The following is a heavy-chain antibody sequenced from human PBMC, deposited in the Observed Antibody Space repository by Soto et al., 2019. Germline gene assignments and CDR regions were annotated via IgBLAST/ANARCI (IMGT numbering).Heavy chain of an antibody. V-gene: IGHV4-31*03. CDR2: IYNSGTT. CDR3: ARAPAP. J-gene: IGHJ5*02. CDR1: GGSITRGGYY. Sequence: QVQLQESGPGLVKPSETLSLTCTVSGGSITRGGYYWSWIRQHLGKGLEWIGYIYNSGTTYYNPSLKSRVTISVDTSKNQFSLKLTSVTAADTAVYYCARAPAPWGQGTLVTVSS.